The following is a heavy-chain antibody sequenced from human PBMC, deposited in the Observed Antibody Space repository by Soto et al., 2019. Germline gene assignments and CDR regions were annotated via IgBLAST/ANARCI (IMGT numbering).Heavy chain of an antibody. D-gene: IGHD6-13*01. V-gene: IGHV3-21*01. J-gene: IGHJ4*02. Sequence: SGGSLRLSCAASGFTFRTYGMNWVRRAPGGGLEWVASISSSGSFIYCADSVKGRFTISRDDAEKSLYLQMNSLRAEDTALYYCAREPEGIAAALDYWGQGTLVTVSS. CDR1: GFTFRTYG. CDR2: ISSSGSFI. CDR3: AREPEGIAAALDY.